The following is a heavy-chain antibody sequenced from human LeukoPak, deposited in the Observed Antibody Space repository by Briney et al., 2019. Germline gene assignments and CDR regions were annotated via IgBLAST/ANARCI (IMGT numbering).Heavy chain of an antibody. J-gene: IGHJ4*02. CDR1: GYSISSGYY. D-gene: IGHD3-3*01. Sequence: SETLSLTCTVSGYSISSGYYWGWIRQPPGKGLEWIGSIYHSGSTYYNPSLKSRVTISVDTSKNQFSLKLSSVTAADTAVYYCATQVPSTYYDFWSSYRTSFDYWGQGTLVTVSS. CDR2: IYHSGST. V-gene: IGHV4-38-2*02. CDR3: ATQVPSTYYDFWSSYRTSFDY.